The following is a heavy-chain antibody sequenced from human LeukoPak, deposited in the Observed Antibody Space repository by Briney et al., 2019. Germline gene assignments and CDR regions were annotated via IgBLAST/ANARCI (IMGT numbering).Heavy chain of an antibody. J-gene: IGHJ4*02. CDR3: AGGPGRVQLWPPYFDY. D-gene: IGHD5-18*01. CDR2: IIPIFGTA. Sequence: ASVKVSCKASGGTFSSYAISWVRQAPGQGLEWMGGIIPIFGTANYAQKFQGRVTITTDESTSTAYMELSSLRSEDTAVYYCAGGPGRVQLWPPYFDYWGQGTLVTVSS. V-gene: IGHV1-69*05. CDR1: GGTFSSYA.